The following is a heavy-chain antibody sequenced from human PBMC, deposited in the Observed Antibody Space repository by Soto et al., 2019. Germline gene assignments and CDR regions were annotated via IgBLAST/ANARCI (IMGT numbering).Heavy chain of an antibody. CDR3: ARDPVDTAYSGYEEY. Sequence: EVQLVESGGGLVQPGGSLRLSCAASGFTFSSYSMNWVRQAPGKGLEWVSYISSSSSTIYYADSVKGRFTISRDNAKNSLYLQMNSLRAEDTAVYYCARDPVDTAYSGYEEYWGQGTLVTVSS. D-gene: IGHD5-12*01. CDR1: GFTFSSYS. J-gene: IGHJ4*02. CDR2: ISSSSSTI. V-gene: IGHV3-48*01.